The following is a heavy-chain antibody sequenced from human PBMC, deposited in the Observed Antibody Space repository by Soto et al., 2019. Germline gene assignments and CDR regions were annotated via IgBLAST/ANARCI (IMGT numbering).Heavy chain of an antibody. D-gene: IGHD4-17*01. CDR2: IIPIFGTA. CDR1: GGTFSSYA. Sequence: ASVKVSCKASGGTFSSYAISRVRQAPGQGLEWMGGIIPIFGTANYAQKFQGRVTITADESTSTAYMELSSLRSEDTAVYYCARDRRDDYGGKSFDYWGQGTLVTVSS. J-gene: IGHJ4*02. CDR3: ARDRRDDYGGKSFDY. V-gene: IGHV1-69*13.